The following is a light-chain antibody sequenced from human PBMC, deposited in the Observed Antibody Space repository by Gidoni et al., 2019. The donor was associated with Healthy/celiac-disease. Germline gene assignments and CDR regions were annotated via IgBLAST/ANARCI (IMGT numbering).Light chain of an antibody. V-gene: IGKV3-11*01. Sequence: EIVLTQSPATLSLSPGERATLSCRASQSVSSYLAWYQQKPGQAPRLLLYDASNRATGIPARFSGSGSGTDFTLTISSLEPEDFAVYYCQQRSNWPPARTFGQGTKVEIK. J-gene: IGKJ1*01. CDR2: DAS. CDR1: QSVSSY. CDR3: QQRSNWPPART.